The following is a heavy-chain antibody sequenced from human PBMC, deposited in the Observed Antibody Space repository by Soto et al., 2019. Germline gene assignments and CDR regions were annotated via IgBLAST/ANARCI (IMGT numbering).Heavy chain of an antibody. J-gene: IGHJ6*02. CDR1: GFTFSSHA. D-gene: IGHD2-15*01. CDR3: ARPPWVVGGEGHSYGTEV. CDR2: ISGSGAKT. V-gene: IGHV3-23*01. Sequence: GGSLRLSCAASGFTFSSHAMSWVRQAPGKGLEWVSAISGSGAKTYYAEVVKGRFTISRDNSKNTLYLQMNSLRAEDTAVYYCARPPWVVGGEGHSYGTEVWGQGTTVTVSS.